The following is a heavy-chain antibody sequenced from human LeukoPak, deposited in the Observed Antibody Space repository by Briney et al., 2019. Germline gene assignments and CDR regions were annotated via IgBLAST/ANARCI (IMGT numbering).Heavy chain of an antibody. CDR1: GGSFSDYY. CDR2: INHSGSP. J-gene: IGHJ4*02. D-gene: IGHD3-22*01. Sequence: PSETLSLTCAVYGGSFSDYYWTWIRQPPGKGLEWIGEINHSGSPNNNPSLKSRVSISFDTSKNQFSLKLSSVTAADTAVYYCARHRAYDSSGYAIYYFDYWGQGTPVTVSS. V-gene: IGHV4-34*01. CDR3: ARHRAYDSSGYAIYYFDY.